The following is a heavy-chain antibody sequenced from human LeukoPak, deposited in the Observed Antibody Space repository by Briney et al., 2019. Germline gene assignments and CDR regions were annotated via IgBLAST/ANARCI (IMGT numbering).Heavy chain of an antibody. J-gene: IGHJ4*02. CDR3: ARGPSTVTTRFDY. Sequence: PGGSLRLSCAASGFTFSSYGMHWVRQAPGKGLEWVAVIWYDGSNKYYADSVKGRFTISRDNSKNTLYLQMNSLRAEDTAVYYCARGPSTVTTRFDYWGQGTLVTVSS. V-gene: IGHV3-33*01. CDR2: IWYDGSNK. D-gene: IGHD4-17*01. CDR1: GFTFSSYG.